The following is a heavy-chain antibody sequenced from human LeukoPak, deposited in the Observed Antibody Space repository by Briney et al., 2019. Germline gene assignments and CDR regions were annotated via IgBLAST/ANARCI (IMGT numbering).Heavy chain of an antibody. CDR3: AKEKRLYCSAGSCYSRRFDR. CDR2: ISGSDGST. J-gene: IGHJ5*02. CDR1: GFTLSHYA. D-gene: IGHD2-15*01. Sequence: PGGSLRLSCAASGFTLSHYAMSWVRQAPGKGLEWVSCISGSDGSTLYADSVKGRFTISRDNSVNTLYLQMNSLRAGDTAIYYCAKEKRLYCSAGSCYSRRFDRWGQGTLVTVSS. V-gene: IGHV3-23*01.